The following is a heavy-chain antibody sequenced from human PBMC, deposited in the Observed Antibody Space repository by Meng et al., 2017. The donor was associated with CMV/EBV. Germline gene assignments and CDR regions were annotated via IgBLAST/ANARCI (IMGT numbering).Heavy chain of an antibody. CDR3: ARDKVVVVPAPLFGMDV. Sequence: GESLKISCVGSGFTFSTYEMNWVRQAPGKGLEWIAYIGSGGYNIYYADSVKGRFTISRDNAENSMYLQMNSLRAEDTAVYYCARDKVVVVPAPLFGMDVWGQGTTVTSP. J-gene: IGHJ6*02. V-gene: IGHV3-48*03. CDR1: GFTFSTYE. D-gene: IGHD2-2*01. CDR2: IGSGGYNI.